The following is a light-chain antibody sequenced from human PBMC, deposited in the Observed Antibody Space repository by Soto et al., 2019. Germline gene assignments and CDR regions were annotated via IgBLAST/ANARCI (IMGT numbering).Light chain of an antibody. CDR2: GAS. CDR3: QQYNTWPVT. CDR1: QSVTSN. V-gene: IGKV3-15*01. J-gene: IGKJ4*01. Sequence: EIVMTQSPATLSVSPGERVTFSCRASQSVTSNLAWYQHKPGQAPRLLISGASTGATGIPARFSGSGSGTEFTLTINSLQSEDFAVYYCQQYNTWPVTCGGGTKVEIK.